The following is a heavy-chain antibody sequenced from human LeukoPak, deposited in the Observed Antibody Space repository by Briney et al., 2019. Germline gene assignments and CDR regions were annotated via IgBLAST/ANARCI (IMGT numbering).Heavy chain of an antibody. D-gene: IGHD5-18*01. CDR3: ARDATQGLWYFDY. CDR2: ISYDGSNK. V-gene: IGHV3-30-3*01. Sequence: GGSLRLSCAASGFTFSNYWMGWVRQAPGKGLEWVAVISYDGSNKYYADSVKGRFTISRDNSKNTLYLQMNSLRAEDTAVYYCARDATQGLWYFDYWGQGTLVTVSS. J-gene: IGHJ4*02. CDR1: GFTFSNYW.